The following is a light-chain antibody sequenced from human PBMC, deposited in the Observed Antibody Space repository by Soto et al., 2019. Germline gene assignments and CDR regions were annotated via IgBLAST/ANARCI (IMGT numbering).Light chain of an antibody. J-gene: IGKJ4*01. CDR1: QSVSSY. CDR3: QQRSDWPLT. Sequence: EIVLTQSPATLSLSPGERATLSCRASQSVSSYLAWYQQKPDQAPRLLIYDASTRATGIPARFIGSGSGTDFTLTISRLEPEDFAVYYCQQRSDWPLTFGGGTRWIS. V-gene: IGKV3-11*01. CDR2: DAS.